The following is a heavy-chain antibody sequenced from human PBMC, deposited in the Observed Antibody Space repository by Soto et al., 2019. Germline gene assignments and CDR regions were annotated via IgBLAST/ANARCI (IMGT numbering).Heavy chain of an antibody. V-gene: IGHV4-39*07. J-gene: IGHJ4*02. CDR1: GDSITSRYY. CDR3: ARLHEALDF. Sequence: SETLSLTCTVSGDSITSRYYWGWIRQPPGGGLEWIGTIYYTGSTYFNPSLKSRVSIYADTSKNQFSLKLSSVTATDTAVYYCARLHEALDFWGQGTLVTVSS. D-gene: IGHD4-4*01. CDR2: IYYTGST.